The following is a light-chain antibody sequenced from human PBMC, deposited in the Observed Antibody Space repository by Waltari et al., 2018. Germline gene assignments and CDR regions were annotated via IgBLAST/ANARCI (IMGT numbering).Light chain of an antibody. CDR3: QVWDSSSDQGVV. Sequence: SYVLTQPPSVSVAPGQTARITCGGNNIGSQRVHWYQQKPGQAPVLVVYDDSDRPSGIPERFSGSNSGNTATLTISRVEAGDEADYYCQVWDSSSDQGVVFGGGTKLTVL. CDR2: DDS. CDR1: NIGSQR. V-gene: IGLV3-21*02. J-gene: IGLJ2*01.